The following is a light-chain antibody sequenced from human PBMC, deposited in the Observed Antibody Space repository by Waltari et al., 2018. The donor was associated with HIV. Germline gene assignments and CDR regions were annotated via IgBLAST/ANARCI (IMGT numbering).Light chain of an antibody. CDR2: KDS. CDR3: QSADSSGTYLYV. Sequence: SYELTQPPPVSVSPGQTARITCSGDALPNQYAYWYQQKPGQAPVLVIYKDSESPSGIPERFAGSSAGTTVTLTISGVQAEDEADYFCQSADSSGTYLYVFGTGTKVTVL. CDR1: ALPNQY. J-gene: IGLJ1*01. V-gene: IGLV3-25*03.